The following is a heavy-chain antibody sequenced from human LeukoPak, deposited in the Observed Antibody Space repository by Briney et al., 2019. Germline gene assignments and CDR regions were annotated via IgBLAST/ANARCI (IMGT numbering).Heavy chain of an antibody. Sequence: RPGGSLRLSCAASGFTFDDYGMSWVRQAPGKGLECLSGINWNGGSTGYADSVKGRFTISRDDAKNSLYLQMNSLRVEDTAIYYCARGSRGAAESYFDNWGQGILVTVSS. CDR3: ARGSRGAAESYFDN. CDR2: INWNGGST. V-gene: IGHV3-20*04. J-gene: IGHJ4*02. CDR1: GFTFDDYG. D-gene: IGHD3-10*01.